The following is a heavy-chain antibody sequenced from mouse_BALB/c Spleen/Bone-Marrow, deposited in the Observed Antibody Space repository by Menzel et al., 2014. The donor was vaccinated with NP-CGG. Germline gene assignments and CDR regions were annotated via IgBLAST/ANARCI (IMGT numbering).Heavy chain of an antibody. V-gene: IGHV1-67*01. CDR3: AREVRAPWYAMDC. J-gene: IGHJ4*01. CDR1: GYTFTDYA. D-gene: IGHD3-1*01. Sequence: VKLMESGPEVVRPGASVKISCKGSGYTFTDYAMHWVKQSHAKSLEWIGVISTYNGNTNYNQKFKGKATMTVDKSSSTAYMELARLTSEDSAICYGAREVRAPWYAMDCWGQGTSVTVSS. CDR2: ISTYNGNT.